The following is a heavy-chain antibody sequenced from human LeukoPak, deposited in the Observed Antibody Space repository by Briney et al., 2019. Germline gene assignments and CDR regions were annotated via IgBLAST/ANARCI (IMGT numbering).Heavy chain of an antibody. D-gene: IGHD2-8*01. Sequence: SGTLSLTCAVSGGSISSSNWWSWVRQPPGKGLEWIGEIYHSGSTNYNPSLKSRVTISVDKSKNQFSLKLSSVTAADTAVYYCATTGYCTNGVCCLYWGQGTLVTVSS. CDR2: IYHSGST. CDR3: ATTGYCTNGVCCLY. J-gene: IGHJ4*02. V-gene: IGHV4-4*02. CDR1: GGSISSSNW.